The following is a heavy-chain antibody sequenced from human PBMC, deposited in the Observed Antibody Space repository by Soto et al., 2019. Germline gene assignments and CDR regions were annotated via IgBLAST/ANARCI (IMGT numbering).Heavy chain of an antibody. D-gene: IGHD3-22*01. CDR3: ARDLVSGCDRGDY. CDR1: GDTFTNHV. Sequence: QVQLVQSGDEVKKPGSSVKVSCKASGDTFTNHVFNWVRQAPGQGLEWMGGIISLFGTPNYSRRFQGRVTITADESTATSYMDLSSLRSDDTAVYYCARDLVSGCDRGDYWGQGTLVTVSS. CDR2: IISLFGTP. V-gene: IGHV1-69*12. J-gene: IGHJ4*02.